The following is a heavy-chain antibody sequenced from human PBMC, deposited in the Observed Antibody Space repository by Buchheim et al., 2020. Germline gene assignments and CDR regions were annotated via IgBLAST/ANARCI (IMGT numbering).Heavy chain of an antibody. CDR1: GFTFSSYG. V-gene: IGHV3-30*18. Sequence: QVQLVESGGGVVQPGRSLRLSCAASGFTFSSYGMHWVRQAPGKGLEWVAVISYDGSNKYYADSVKGRFTIYRDNSKNTLYLQMNSLRAEDTAVYYCAKGDCSSTSCYTRYYGMDVWGQGTT. J-gene: IGHJ6*02. CDR3: AKGDCSSTSCYTRYYGMDV. CDR2: ISYDGSNK. D-gene: IGHD2-2*02.